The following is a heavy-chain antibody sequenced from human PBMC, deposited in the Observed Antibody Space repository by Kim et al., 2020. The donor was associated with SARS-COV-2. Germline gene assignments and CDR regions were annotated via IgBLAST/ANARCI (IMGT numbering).Heavy chain of an antibody. J-gene: IGHJ4*02. CDR3: ARERGGYYYDSSGYYFDY. V-gene: IGHV3-66*01. D-gene: IGHD3-22*01. Sequence: KGRFTISRHNSQNTLYLQMNSLRAEDTAVYYCARERGGYYYDSSGYYFDYWGQGTLVTVSS.